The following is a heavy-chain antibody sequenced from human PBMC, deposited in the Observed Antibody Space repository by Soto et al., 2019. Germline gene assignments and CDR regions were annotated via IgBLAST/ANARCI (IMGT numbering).Heavy chain of an antibody. J-gene: IGHJ5*02. Sequence: ASVKVSCKASGYTFTSYYMHWLRQAPGPGLEWMGWMNPRSGGSKYAQAFQDRVTMTRDASISTAYMEMTSLRHGDTAVYFCARSDDSTSYPLDLWGPGTLVTSPQ. CDR1: GYTFTSYY. CDR2: MNPRSGGS. D-gene: IGHD4-4*01. CDR3: ARSDDSTSYPLDL. V-gene: IGHV1-2*02.